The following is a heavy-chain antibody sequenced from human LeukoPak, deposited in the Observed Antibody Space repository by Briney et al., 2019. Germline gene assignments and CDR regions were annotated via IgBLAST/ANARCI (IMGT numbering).Heavy chain of an antibody. D-gene: IGHD2-15*01. Sequence: ASVKVSCKASGYTFTSYGISWVRQAPGQGLEWMGGIIPIFGTANYAQKFQGRVTITADESTSTAYMELSSLRSEDTAVYYCASYCSGGSCYESTSFDYWGQGTLVTVSS. J-gene: IGHJ4*02. CDR2: IIPIFGTA. CDR1: GYTFTSYG. V-gene: IGHV1-69*13. CDR3: ASYCSGGSCYESTSFDY.